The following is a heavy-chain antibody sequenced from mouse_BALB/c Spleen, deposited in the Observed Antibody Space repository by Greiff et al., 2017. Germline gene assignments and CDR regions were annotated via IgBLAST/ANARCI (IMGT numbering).Heavy chain of an antibody. CDR1: GYSFTSYW. Sequence: QVQLQQSGPQLVRPGASVKISCKASGYSFTSYWMHWVKQRPGQGLEWIGMIDPSDSETRLNQKFKDKATLTVDKSSSTAYMQLSSPTSEDSAVYYCARDLYDGYYKFAYWGQGTLVTVSA. D-gene: IGHD2-3*01. CDR2: IDPSDSET. J-gene: IGHJ3*01. CDR3: ARDLYDGYYKFAY. V-gene: IGHV1S126*01.